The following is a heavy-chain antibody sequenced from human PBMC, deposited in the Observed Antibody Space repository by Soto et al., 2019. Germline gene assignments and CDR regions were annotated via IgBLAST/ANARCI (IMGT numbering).Heavy chain of an antibody. CDR2: IYYSGNT. CDR3: ARHPPYSAFDY. D-gene: IGHD3-16*01. CDR1: GGSISSSNW. Sequence: PSETLSLTCAVSGGSISSSNWWSWVRQPPGKGLEWIGYIYYSGNTNYNPSLKSRLTISVDTSKNQFSLKLSSVTAADTAVYYCARHPPYSAFDYWGQGTLVTVSS. V-gene: IGHV4-4*02. J-gene: IGHJ4*02.